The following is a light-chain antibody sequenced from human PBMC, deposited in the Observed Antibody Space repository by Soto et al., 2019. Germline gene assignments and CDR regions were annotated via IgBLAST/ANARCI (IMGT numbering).Light chain of an antibody. CDR3: EQYNNWPPWT. Sequence: EIVMTQSPAPLSVSPGARATLSSRASQSVSSNLAWYQQQPGQAPRLLIYGASTRATGIPATFSGSGSGTEFTLTISSLQSEDFAFYYCEQYNNWPPWTFGQGHKVDIK. J-gene: IGKJ1*01. CDR1: QSVSSN. V-gene: IGKV3-15*01. CDR2: GAS.